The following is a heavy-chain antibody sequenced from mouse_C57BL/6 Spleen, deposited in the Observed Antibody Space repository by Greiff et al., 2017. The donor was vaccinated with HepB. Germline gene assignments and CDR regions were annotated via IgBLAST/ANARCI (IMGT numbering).Heavy chain of an antibody. CDR2: INPNNGGT. CDR1: GYTFTDYN. V-gene: IGHV1-18*01. J-gene: IGHJ4*01. Sequence: EVQLQQSGPELVKPGASVKIPCKASGYTFTDYNMDWVKQSHGKSLEWIGDINPNNGGTIYNQKFKGKATLTVDKSSSTAYMELRSLTSEDTAVYYCARSGLLEDYYAMDYWGQGTSVTVSS. D-gene: IGHD2-3*01. CDR3: ARSGLLEDYYAMDY.